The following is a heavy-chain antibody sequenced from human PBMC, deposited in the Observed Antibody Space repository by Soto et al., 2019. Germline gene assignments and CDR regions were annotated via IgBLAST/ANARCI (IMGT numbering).Heavy chain of an antibody. J-gene: IGHJ6*02. CDR3: ARSSVDTAMVTLDYYYYYGMDV. CDR1: GGSISSGDYY. D-gene: IGHD5-18*01. Sequence: SETLSLTCTVSGGSISSGDYYWSWIRQPPGKGLEWIGYIYYSGSTYYNPSLKSRVTISVDTSKNQFSLKLSSVTAADTAVYYCARSSVDTAMVTLDYYYYYGMDVWGQGTTGTVSS. V-gene: IGHV4-30-4*01. CDR2: IYYSGST.